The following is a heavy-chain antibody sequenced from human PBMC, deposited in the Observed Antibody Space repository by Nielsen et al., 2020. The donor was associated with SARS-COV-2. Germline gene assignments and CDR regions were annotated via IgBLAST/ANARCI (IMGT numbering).Heavy chain of an antibody. Sequence: GESLKISCAASGFTFSSYEMNWVRQAPGKGLEWVSYISSSGSTIYYADSVKGRFTISRDNAKNSLYLQMNSLRAEDTAIYYCAGDGGGGYDIREGLDYWGQGTQVTVSS. CDR3: AGDGGGGYDIREGLDY. CDR1: GFTFSSYE. J-gene: IGHJ4*02. CDR2: ISSSGSTI. V-gene: IGHV3-48*03. D-gene: IGHD3-22*01.